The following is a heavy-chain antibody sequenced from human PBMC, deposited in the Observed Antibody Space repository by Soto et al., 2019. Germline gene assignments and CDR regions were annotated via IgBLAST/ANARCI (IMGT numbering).Heavy chain of an antibody. CDR1: GGSISSGGYY. V-gene: IGHV4-31*03. Sequence: QVQLQESGPGLVKPSETLSLTCSVSGGSISSGGYYWNWIRQHPGKGLEWIGYIYDSGSTYYNPSLKSRITISIDTSKNQFSLMLSSVTAADTAVYYCARGSSSPNWFDPWGQGTLVTVSS. D-gene: IGHD6-13*01. CDR3: ARGSSSPNWFDP. J-gene: IGHJ5*02. CDR2: IYDSGST.